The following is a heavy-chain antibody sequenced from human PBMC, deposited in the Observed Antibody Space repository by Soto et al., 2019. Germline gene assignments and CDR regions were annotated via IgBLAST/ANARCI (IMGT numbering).Heavy chain of an antibody. Sequence: EVRLVESGGGLVQPGGSLRLSCAASGFSFNMYSMNWVRQAPGKGLEWVSYISSNSVTIYDTDSGRGRFTISRDNAKNFLYLQMNSPRDEDTAVYYCAREDILGTRSFDYWGQGTLVTVSS. CDR2: ISSNSVTI. J-gene: IGHJ4*02. CDR3: AREDILGTRSFDY. V-gene: IGHV3-48*02. CDR1: GFSFNMYS. D-gene: IGHD1-26*01.